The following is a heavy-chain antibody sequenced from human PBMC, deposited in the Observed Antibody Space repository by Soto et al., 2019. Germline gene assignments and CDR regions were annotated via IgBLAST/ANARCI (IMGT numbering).Heavy chain of an antibody. CDR1: GGSFSGHY. CDR2: INHRGST. V-gene: IGHV4-34*01. Sequence: QVQLQQWGAGLLKPAETLSLTCAVYGGSFSGHYWSWIRQYPGKGLEWIAEINHRGSTNYNLSLKSRGTMSVDTPKNPFSLRLGSLTAAATAVYYCARGYPRSIFSTALATSYWFDSWGQGGLVTVSS. CDR3: ARGYPRSIFSTALATSYWFDS. D-gene: IGHD2-21*01. J-gene: IGHJ5*01.